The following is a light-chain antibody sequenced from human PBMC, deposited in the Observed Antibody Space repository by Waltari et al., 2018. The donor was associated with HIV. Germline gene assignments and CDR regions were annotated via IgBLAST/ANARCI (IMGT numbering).Light chain of an antibody. CDR3: SSYADRNGFYVV. J-gene: IGLJ2*01. CDR2: EVT. Sequence: QSALTQPPSASGSPGQSVTISCTGTNSDIGGYNYVSWYQQHPGKAPKLVISEVTKRPAGVPDRFSGYKSGTTASLTVSGLQAEDEADYYCSSYADRNGFYVVFGGGTRLTVL. CDR1: NSDIGGYNY. V-gene: IGLV2-8*01.